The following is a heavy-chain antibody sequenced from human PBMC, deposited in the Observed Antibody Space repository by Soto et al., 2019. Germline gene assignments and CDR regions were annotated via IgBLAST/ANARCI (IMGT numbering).Heavy chain of an antibody. J-gene: IGHJ4*02. D-gene: IGHD5-18*01. CDR3: TRDWGYSYGYY. V-gene: IGHV3-49*03. CDR2: ITSKAHGGTT. CDR1: GFPFGDST. Sequence: PGGSLRLSCLTSGFPFGDSTMNWFRQAPGKGLEWVGFITSKAHGGTTEYAASVKGRFTVSRDDSKNIAYLQMNSLKTEDTAVYYCTRDWGYSYGYYWGQGTLVTVSS.